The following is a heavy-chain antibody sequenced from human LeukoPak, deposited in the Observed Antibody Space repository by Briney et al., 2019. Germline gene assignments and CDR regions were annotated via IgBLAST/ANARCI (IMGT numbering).Heavy chain of an antibody. CDR1: GGSISSGGYY. Sequence: SQTLSLTCTVSGGSISSGGYYWSWIRQPPGKGLEWIGYIYHSGGTYYNPSLKSRVTISVDRSKNQFSLKLSSVTAADTAVYYCASYGDIVVVPAAPTYCGGDRYSFGFDYWGQGTLVTVSS. CDR3: ASYGDIVVVPAAPTYCGGDRYSFGFDY. V-gene: IGHV4-30-2*01. D-gene: IGHD2-2*01. J-gene: IGHJ4*02. CDR2: IYHSGGT.